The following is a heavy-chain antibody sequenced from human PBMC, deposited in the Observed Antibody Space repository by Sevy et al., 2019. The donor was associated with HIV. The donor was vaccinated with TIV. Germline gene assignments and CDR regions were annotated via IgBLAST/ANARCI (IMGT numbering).Heavy chain of an antibody. V-gene: IGHV3-30-3*01. J-gene: IGHJ6*02. CDR3: ARDNVSNYTTHYYYGMDV. CDR2: ISYDGSNK. D-gene: IGHD4-4*01. Sequence: YLRLSCAASGFTFSSYAMHCVRQAPGKGLEGVAVISYDGSNKYYADSVKGRFTISRDNSKNTLYLQMNSLRAEDTGVYYCARDNVSNYTTHYYYGMDVWGQGTTVAVS. CDR1: GFTFSSYA.